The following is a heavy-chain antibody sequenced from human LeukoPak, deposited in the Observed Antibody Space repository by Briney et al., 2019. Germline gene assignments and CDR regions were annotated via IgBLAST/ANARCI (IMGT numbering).Heavy chain of an antibody. CDR3: ARGIGAGSNWFDS. V-gene: IGHV3-74*01. CDR1: GFTISSYW. D-gene: IGHD6-13*01. J-gene: IGHJ5*01. Sequence: GGSLRLSCAASGFTISSYWMHWVRQAPGMGLVWVSIINSDGRSTIYPDSVKGRFTISRDNAKNTLYLQMNSLRAEDTAVYYCARGIGAGSNWFDSWGQGTRVTVSS. CDR2: INSDGRST.